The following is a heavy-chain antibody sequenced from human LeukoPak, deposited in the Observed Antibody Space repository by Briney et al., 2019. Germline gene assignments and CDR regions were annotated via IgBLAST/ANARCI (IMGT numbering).Heavy chain of an antibody. CDR3: AISYYYDSSGLEPTYYFDH. V-gene: IGHV4-34*01. Sequence: PSETLSLTCAVYGGSFSGYYWSWIRQPPGKGLEGTGEFNHSGRTNYNPSLKSRVTASADTSKNQFSLKLSSESAAYTAVYYCAISYYYDSSGLEPTYYFDHWGQGTLVPVSS. D-gene: IGHD3-22*01. J-gene: IGHJ4*02. CDR1: GGSFSGYY. CDR2: FNHSGRT.